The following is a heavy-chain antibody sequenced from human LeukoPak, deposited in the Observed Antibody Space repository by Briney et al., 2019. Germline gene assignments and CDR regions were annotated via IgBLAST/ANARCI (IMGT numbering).Heavy chain of an antibody. V-gene: IGHV4-30-2*01. Sequence: PSETLSLTCAVSGGSISSGGYSWSWIRQPPGKGLEWIGYIYHSGSTYYNPSLKSRVTISVDRSKNQFSLKLSSVTAADTAVYYCARDGCSSTSCYTTGDAFDIWGQGTMVTVSS. D-gene: IGHD2-2*02. CDR3: ARDGCSSTSCYTTGDAFDI. CDR1: GGSISSGGYS. CDR2: IYHSGST. J-gene: IGHJ3*02.